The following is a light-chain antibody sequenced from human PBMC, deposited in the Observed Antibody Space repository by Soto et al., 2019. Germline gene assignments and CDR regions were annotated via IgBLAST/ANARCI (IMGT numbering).Light chain of an antibody. V-gene: IGLV2-14*01. CDR2: EVS. Sequence: QSVLTQPASVSGSPGQSITISCTGTSSDVGGYNYVSWYQQHPGKAPKLMIYEVSNRPSGVSNRFSGSKSGNTASRTISGLQAEDEADYYCSSYTSSSTLNYVFGTGTKVTVL. J-gene: IGLJ1*01. CDR1: SSDVGGYNY. CDR3: SSYTSSSTLNYV.